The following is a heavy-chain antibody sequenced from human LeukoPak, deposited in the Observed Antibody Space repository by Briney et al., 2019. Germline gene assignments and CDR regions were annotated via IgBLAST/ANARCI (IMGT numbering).Heavy chain of an antibody. CDR3: ARSPVGAFYYFDF. J-gene: IGHJ4*02. V-gene: IGHV1-46*01. D-gene: IGHD1-26*01. Sequence: ASVKVSCKASGYTFTSYYMHWVRQAPGQGLEWMGIINPGGSNTNYAQKFQGRVTMTRDTSTSTAYMELSSLRSEDTAVYYCARSPVGAFYYFDFWGQGTLVTVSS. CDR2: INPGGSNT. CDR1: GYTFTSYY.